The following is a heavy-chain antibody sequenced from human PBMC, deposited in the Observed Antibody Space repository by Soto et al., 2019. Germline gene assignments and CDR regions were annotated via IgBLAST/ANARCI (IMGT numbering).Heavy chain of an antibody. D-gene: IGHD1-20*01. CDR2: TRNKANSYTT. Sequence: EVQLVESGGGLVQPGGSLRLSCAASGFTFSDHYMDWVRQAPGKGLEWVGRTRNKANSYTTEYAASVKGRFTISRDDSKNSLYLQMNSMKTEDTAVYYCARGITGKTVLYYFDYWGQGTLVTVSS. V-gene: IGHV3-72*01. J-gene: IGHJ4*02. CDR1: GFTFSDHY. CDR3: ARGITGKTVLYYFDY.